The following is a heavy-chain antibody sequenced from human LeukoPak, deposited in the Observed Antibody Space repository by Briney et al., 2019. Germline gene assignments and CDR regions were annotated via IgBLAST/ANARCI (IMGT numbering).Heavy chain of an antibody. J-gene: IGHJ4*02. CDR2: ISYDGSSK. V-gene: IGHV3-30-3*01. CDR1: GFTFSSYA. Sequence: GRSLRLSCAASGFTFSSYAMHWVRQAPGRGLEWVALISYDGSSKYYADSVKGRFTISRDNSKNTLYLQMSSLRAEDTAVYYCARVTTIFGVALDYWGQGILVTVSS. CDR3: ARVTTIFGVALDY. D-gene: IGHD3-3*01.